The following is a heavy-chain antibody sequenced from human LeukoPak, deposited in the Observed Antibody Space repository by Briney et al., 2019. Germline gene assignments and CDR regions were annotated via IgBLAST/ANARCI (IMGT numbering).Heavy chain of an antibody. J-gene: IGHJ3*02. Sequence: GESLKISCKRSGYSFANYWIGWVRQLPGKGLEWLGVIYPVDSDTRYSPSFQGQVTISADKSISTAYLQWSSLKASDTAKYYCARPTPPGKSHDAFDIWGQGTMVIVSS. CDR1: GYSFANYW. CDR2: IYPVDSDT. V-gene: IGHV5-51*01. CDR3: ARPTPPGKSHDAFDI.